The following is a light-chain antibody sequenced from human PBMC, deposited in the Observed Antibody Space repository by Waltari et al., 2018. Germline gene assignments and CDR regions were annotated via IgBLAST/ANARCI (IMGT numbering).Light chain of an antibody. CDR3: QSFDSTNVV. Sequence: NFMLTQPHSVSESPGTTVTVSCTGSSGSIASNYVQWYQQRPGSAPTTVIYEDNQRPSGVPDRFSGSIDSSSNSASLTISGLKIEDEADYYCQSFDSTNVVFGGGTKLTVL. CDR1: SGSIASNY. V-gene: IGLV6-57*02. J-gene: IGLJ2*01. CDR2: EDN.